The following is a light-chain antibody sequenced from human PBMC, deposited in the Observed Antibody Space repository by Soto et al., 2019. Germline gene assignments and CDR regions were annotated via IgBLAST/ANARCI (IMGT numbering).Light chain of an antibody. CDR2: DAS. J-gene: IGKJ1*01. CDR1: QGIGNA. Sequence: IPMTQSPSSLSAYVGDRVTITCRASQGIGNALGWYQQKPGKPPKVLIYDASNLQSGVPPRFSGSGSGTDFTLTISSLQSEDFAVYYCQQYNNWPGTFGQGTKVDIK. CDR3: QQYNNWPGT. V-gene: IGKV1-6*01.